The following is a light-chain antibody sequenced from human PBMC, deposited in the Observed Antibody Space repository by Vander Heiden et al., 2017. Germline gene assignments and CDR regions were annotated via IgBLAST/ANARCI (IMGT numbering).Light chain of an antibody. J-gene: IGLJ3*02. CDR3: QVWDSSSDHWV. CDR2: DDS. CDR1: NIRSKS. Sequence: SYVLTQPPSVSVAPGQTARITCGGNNIRSKSVHWYQQRPGQAPVLGVYDDSDRPSGIPERFSGSSSGNTATLTISRVEAGDEADYYCQVWDSSSDHWVFGGGTKLTVL. V-gene: IGLV3-21*02.